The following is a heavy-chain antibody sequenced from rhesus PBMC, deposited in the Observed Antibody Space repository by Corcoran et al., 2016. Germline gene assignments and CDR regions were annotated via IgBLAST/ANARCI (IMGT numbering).Heavy chain of an antibody. CDR1: GFTFSSFW. Sequence: EVQLVESGGGLAKPGGSLRLSCVASGFTFSSFWMHWVRQAPGTGLEWISTINSCGYRTYYADSVKGRFTISRENAKNTLYLQMNSLRAEDTAVYYCAKIDLRWGQGVLVTVSS. J-gene: IGHJ4*01. D-gene: IGHD2-15*01. CDR2: INSCGYRT. CDR3: AKIDLR. V-gene: IGHV3-14*01.